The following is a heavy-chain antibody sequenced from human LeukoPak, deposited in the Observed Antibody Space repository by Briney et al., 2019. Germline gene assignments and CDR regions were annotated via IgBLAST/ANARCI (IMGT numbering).Heavy chain of an antibody. Sequence: GGSLRLSCAASGFTFSDYYMSWIRQAPGKGLEWVSYISSSGSSIYYADSVKGRFTISRAKAKNSLYLQMNSLRAEDTAVYYCARAPNCGGDCYTYYFDYWGQGTLVTVSS. V-gene: IGHV3-11*01. J-gene: IGHJ4*02. CDR1: GFTFSDYY. CDR3: ARAPNCGGDCYTYYFDY. CDR2: ISSSGSSI. D-gene: IGHD2-21*02.